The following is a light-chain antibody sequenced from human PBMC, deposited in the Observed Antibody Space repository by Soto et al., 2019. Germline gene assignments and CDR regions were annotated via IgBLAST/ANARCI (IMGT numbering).Light chain of an antibody. J-gene: IGLJ1*01. CDR3: AAWDDSLNGDV. CDR1: SSNIGSHT. V-gene: IGLV1-44*01. Sequence: QAVVTQPPSASGTPGQRVTISCSGSSSNIGSHTVNWFQQLPGTAPKLLIYSNDQRPSGVPDRFSGSKSGTSASLAISGLQSEDEADYYCAAWDDSLNGDVFGTGTKLTVL. CDR2: SND.